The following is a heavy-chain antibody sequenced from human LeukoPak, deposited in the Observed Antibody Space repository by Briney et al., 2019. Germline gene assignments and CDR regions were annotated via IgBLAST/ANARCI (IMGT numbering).Heavy chain of an antibody. CDR1: GFTFSSYG. D-gene: IGHD3-10*01. V-gene: IGHV3-30*18. Sequence: PGRSLRLSCAASGFTFSSYGMHWVRQAPGKGLEGVAVILYDGSNKYYGDSVKGPFTISRDHSKKTLYLQMNSVRAEDTAVYYCAKTYYYGSGGYSNYYYGMDVWGKGTTVTVSS. CDR3: AKTYYYGSGGYSNYYYGMDV. CDR2: ILYDGSNK. J-gene: IGHJ6*04.